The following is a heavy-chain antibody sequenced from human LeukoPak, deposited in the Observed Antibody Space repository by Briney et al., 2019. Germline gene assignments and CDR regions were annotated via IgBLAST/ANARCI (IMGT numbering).Heavy chain of an antibody. CDR2: ISGSGGST. J-gene: IGHJ3*02. D-gene: IGHD2-2*01. Sequence: GGSLRLSCAASGFTFSSYAMSWVRQAPGKGLEWVSAISGSGGSTYYADSVKGRFTISRDNSKNTLYLQMNSLRAEDTAVYYCARGRVVPAAMGGYGAFDIWGQGTMVTVSS. V-gene: IGHV3-23*01. CDR1: GFTFSSYA. CDR3: ARGRVVPAAMGGYGAFDI.